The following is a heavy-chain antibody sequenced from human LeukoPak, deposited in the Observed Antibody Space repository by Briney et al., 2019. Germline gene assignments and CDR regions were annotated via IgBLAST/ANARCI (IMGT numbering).Heavy chain of an antibody. CDR2: IYYSGST. CDR3: ASVSSGGSSYYYYGMDV. V-gene: IGHV4-39*07. D-gene: IGHD2-15*01. Sequence: SETLSLTCTVSGGSISSYYWSWIRQPPGKGLEWIGSIYYSGSTYYNPSLKSRVTISVDTSKNQFSLKLSSVTAADTAVYYCASVSSGGSSYYYYGMDVWGQGTTVTVSS. CDR1: GGSISSYY. J-gene: IGHJ6*02.